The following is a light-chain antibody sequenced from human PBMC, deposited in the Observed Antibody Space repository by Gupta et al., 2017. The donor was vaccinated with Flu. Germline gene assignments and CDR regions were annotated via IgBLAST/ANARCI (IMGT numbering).Light chain of an antibody. Sequence: FTLTQPQSVSASPGQTVTVSGTRSSGAIVTNVLHWYHQRPAPAPTLLIYEHDQRPSGVPARFSASNYGSSTSVDITRSQLEAGDVYYYSSMYSNKNNYVFAGGTKFTVL. CDR1: SGAIVTNV. CDR2: EHD. J-gene: IGLJ1*01. CDR3: MYSNKNNYV. V-gene: IGLV6-57*03.